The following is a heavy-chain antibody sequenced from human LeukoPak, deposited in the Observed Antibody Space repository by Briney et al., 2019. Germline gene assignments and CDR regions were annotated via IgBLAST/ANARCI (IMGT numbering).Heavy chain of an antibody. CDR1: GFTFSSYS. CDR2: ISSSSSTI. J-gene: IGHJ4*02. CDR3: AREVGNFGGGPY. Sequence: GGSLRLSCAASGFTFSSYSMNWVRQAPGKGLEWVSYISSSSSTIYYADSVKGRFSISRDNAKNSLYLHMNSLRAEDTAVYYCAREVGNFGGGPYWGQGTLVTVSS. D-gene: IGHD4-23*01. V-gene: IGHV3-48*01.